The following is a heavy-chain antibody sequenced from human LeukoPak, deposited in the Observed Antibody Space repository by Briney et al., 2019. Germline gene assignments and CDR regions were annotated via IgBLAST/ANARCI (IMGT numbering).Heavy chain of an antibody. CDR1: GFTFSSYA. Sequence: PGGSLRLSCAASGFTFSSYAMHWVRQAPGKGLEGVAVISYDGSNKYYADSVKGRFTISRDNSKNTLYLQMNSLRAEDTAVYYCASLGSGSYVVDNWFDPWGQGTLVTVSS. CDR3: ASLGSGSYVVDNWFDP. CDR2: ISYDGSNK. V-gene: IGHV3-30-3*01. J-gene: IGHJ5*02. D-gene: IGHD3-10*01.